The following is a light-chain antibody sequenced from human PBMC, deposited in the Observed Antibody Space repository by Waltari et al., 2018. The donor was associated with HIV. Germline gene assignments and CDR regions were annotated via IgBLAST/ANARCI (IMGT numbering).Light chain of an antibody. J-gene: IGLJ2*01. V-gene: IGLV2-8*01. CDR3: TSYGGRNNRVL. CDR1: RSDIGDYSY. Sequence: QSALTQPPSASGSPEQSVTISCTGTRSDIGDYSYVSWYQQHPGKAPKLLIYEVNTRPSGVPDRFSGSKSGDTASLTVSGLQAEDEADYYCTSYGGRNNRVLFGGGTRLTVL. CDR2: EVN.